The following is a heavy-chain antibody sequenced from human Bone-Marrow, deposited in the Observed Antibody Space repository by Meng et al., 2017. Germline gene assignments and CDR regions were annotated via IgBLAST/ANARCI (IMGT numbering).Heavy chain of an antibody. Sequence: SGPTLVKPTETLTLTCTVSGFSLSNARMGVSWIRQPPGKALEWLAHIFSNDEKSYSTSLKSRLTISKDTSKSQVVLTMTNMDPVDTATYYCERIPDYYDSSGPNWFDPWGQGTLVTVSS. CDR1: GFSLSNARMG. D-gene: IGHD3-22*01. CDR2: IFSNDEK. J-gene: IGHJ5*02. V-gene: IGHV2-26*01. CDR3: ERIPDYYDSSGPNWFDP.